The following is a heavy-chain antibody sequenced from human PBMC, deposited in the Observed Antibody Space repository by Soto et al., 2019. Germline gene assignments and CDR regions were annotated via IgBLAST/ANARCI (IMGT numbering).Heavy chain of an antibody. V-gene: IGHV3-30*18. J-gene: IGHJ4*02. Sequence: QVQLVESGGGVVQPGRSLRLSCAASGFTFSSYGMHWVRQAPGKGLEWVAVISYDGSNKYYADSVKGRFTISRDNSKNTLYLQMNSLRAEDTAVYYCAKDRYYYGSGSPNAGYFDYWGQGTLVTVSS. CDR1: GFTFSSYG. CDR2: ISYDGSNK. CDR3: AKDRYYYGSGSPNAGYFDY. D-gene: IGHD3-10*01.